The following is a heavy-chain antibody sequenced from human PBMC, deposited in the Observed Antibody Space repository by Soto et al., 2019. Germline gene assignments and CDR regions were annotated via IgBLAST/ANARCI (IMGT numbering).Heavy chain of an antibody. CDR1: GFTFSSYG. CDR3: AGGGGGASYYSWSFDL. Sequence: QVQLVESGGGVVQPGRSLRLSCAASGFTFSSYGMHWVRQAPGKGLEWVAVIWYDGTKISYADSVKGRFTISRDNSKKMVYLEMSGLGAEDSAGYFCAGGGGGASYYSWSFDLWGRGTLVTVSS. J-gene: IGHJ2*01. CDR2: IWYDGTKI. D-gene: IGHD1-26*01. V-gene: IGHV3-33*01.